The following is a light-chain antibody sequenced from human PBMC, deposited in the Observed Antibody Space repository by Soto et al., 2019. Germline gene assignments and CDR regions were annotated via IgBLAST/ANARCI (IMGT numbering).Light chain of an antibody. CDR3: QQYDDWHLT. CDR1: QSVSSN. V-gene: IGKV3D-15*01. Sequence: EIVMTQSPATLSVSAGERATLSCRASQSVSSNLAWYQQKPGQAPRLLIFGASTGATGVPARFSGSGSGTEFSLTISGLQSEDFAVYYCQQYDDWHLTVEGGTRVEIK. J-gene: IGKJ4*01. CDR2: GAS.